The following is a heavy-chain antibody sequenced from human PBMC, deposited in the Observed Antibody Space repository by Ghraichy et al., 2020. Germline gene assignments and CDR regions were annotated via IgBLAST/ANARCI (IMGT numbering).Heavy chain of an antibody. D-gene: IGHD6-19*01. CDR3: ARYTSAWYLDY. Sequence: SETLSLTCAISGDSVSSNSAAWNCIRQSPSGGLEWLGRTYYRSKWYSDYGASVRSRITIDPDTSKNEFSLQLNSVTPEDTAVYYCARYTSAWYLDYWGQGTLVTVSS. CDR1: GDSVSSNSAA. V-gene: IGHV6-1*01. CDR2: TYYRSKWYS. J-gene: IGHJ4*02.